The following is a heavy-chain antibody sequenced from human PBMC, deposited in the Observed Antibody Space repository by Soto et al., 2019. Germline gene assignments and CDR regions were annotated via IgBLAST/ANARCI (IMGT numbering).Heavy chain of an antibody. CDR3: AREQQLVPRGGFFDY. D-gene: IGHD6-13*01. Sequence: QVQLVESGGGVVQPGRSLRLSCAASGFTFSSYAMHWVRQAPGKGLEWVAVISYDGSIKYYADSVKGRFTISRDNSKNTLYLQMNSLRAEDTAVYYCAREQQLVPRGGFFDYWGQGTLVTVSS. V-gene: IGHV3-30-3*01. CDR2: ISYDGSIK. CDR1: GFTFSSYA. J-gene: IGHJ4*02.